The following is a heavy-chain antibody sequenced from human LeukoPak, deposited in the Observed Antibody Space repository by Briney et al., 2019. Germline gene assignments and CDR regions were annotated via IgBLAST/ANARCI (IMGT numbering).Heavy chain of an antibody. V-gene: IGHV4-59*01. D-gene: IGHD5-12*01. CDR1: GGSISSYH. J-gene: IGHJ3*02. CDR2: IYPSGST. CDR3: ARGNSGYDYAFDI. Sequence: SETLSLTCTVSGGSISSYHWSWIRQPPGKGLQWIGFIYPSGSTNYNPSLKSRVTISLDTSKNQFSLRVSSVTSADTAVYYCARGNSGYDYAFDIWGQGTMVTVSS.